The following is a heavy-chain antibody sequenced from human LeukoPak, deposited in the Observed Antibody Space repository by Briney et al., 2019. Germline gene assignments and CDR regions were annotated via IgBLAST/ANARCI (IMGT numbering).Heavy chain of an antibody. CDR2: ISGSGGST. Sequence: GGSLRLSCAASGFTFSSYAMSWVRQAPGKGLEWVSAISGSGGSTYYADSVKGRFTISRDNSKNTLYLQMNSLRAEDTAVYYCAKVRADYDYVWGSYHDYWGQGTLVTVSS. D-gene: IGHD3-16*01. CDR1: GFTFSSYA. CDR3: AKVRADYDYVWGSYHDY. V-gene: IGHV3-23*01. J-gene: IGHJ4*02.